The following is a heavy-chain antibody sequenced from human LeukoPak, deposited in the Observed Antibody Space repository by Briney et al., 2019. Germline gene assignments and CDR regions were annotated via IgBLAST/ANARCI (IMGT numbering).Heavy chain of an antibody. CDR1: GYTFTSYG. J-gene: IGHJ4*02. D-gene: IGHD2-2*01. V-gene: IGHV1-18*01. Sequence: ASVKVSCKASGYTFTSYGISWVRQAPGQGLEWMGWISAYNGNTNYAQKLQGRVTMTTDTSTSTAYMELRSLRSDDTAVYYCARVEEDIVVVPAAIFLIDYWGQGTLVTVSS. CDR2: ISAYNGNT. CDR3: ARVEEDIVVVPAAIFLIDY.